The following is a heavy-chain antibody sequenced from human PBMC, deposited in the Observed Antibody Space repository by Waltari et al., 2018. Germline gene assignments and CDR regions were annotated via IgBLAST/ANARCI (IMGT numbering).Heavy chain of an antibody. CDR2: ISRSSSYI. D-gene: IGHD1-26*01. J-gene: IGHJ6*03. Sequence: EVQLLESGGGLVKPGGSLSLSCAASGFTFSINSMNWIRQAPGTGLERVSSISRSSSYIYYADSVKGRFTISRDNAKNSLYLQMNSLRAEDMAVYYCARGIVGATTGNYYYYMDVWGKGTTVTVSS. CDR3: ARGIVGATTGNYYYYMDV. V-gene: IGHV3-21*01. CDR1: GFTFSINS.